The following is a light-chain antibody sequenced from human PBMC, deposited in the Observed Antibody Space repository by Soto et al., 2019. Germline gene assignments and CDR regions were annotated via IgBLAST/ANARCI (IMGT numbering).Light chain of an antibody. J-gene: IGKJ1*01. CDR2: AAS. Sequence: IPIDQFSTFLSSSVGGRITNPFPASQSLSSYLNWYQQKPGKAPKLLIYAASSLQSGVPSRFSGSGSGTDFTLTISSLQPEDFATYYCQQSYSSPPTFGQGTKVEIK. CDR3: QQSYSSPPT. CDR1: QSLSSY. V-gene: IGKV1-39*01.